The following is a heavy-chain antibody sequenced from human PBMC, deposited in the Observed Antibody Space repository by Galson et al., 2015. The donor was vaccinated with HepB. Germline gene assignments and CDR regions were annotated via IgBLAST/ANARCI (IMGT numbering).Heavy chain of an antibody. Sequence: SVKVSCKASGYTFTSYYIHWVRQAPGQGLEWMGIINPRDDTTSYAQKFQGRVSMTRDTSTSTVYMDLSSLKSEDTAVYYCAREDVVIGSAGWFDPWGQGTLVTVSS. CDR2: INPRDDTT. CDR3: AREDVVIGSAGWFDP. J-gene: IGHJ5*02. D-gene: IGHD2-21*01. V-gene: IGHV1-46*01. CDR1: GYTFTSYY.